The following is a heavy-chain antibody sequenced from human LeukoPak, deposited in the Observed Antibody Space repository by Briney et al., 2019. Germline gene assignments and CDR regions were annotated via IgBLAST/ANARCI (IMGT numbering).Heavy chain of an antibody. D-gene: IGHD5-24*01. CDR2: IIPIFGTA. J-gene: IGHJ4*02. V-gene: IGHV1-69*05. CDR3: ASRVGRDGYNYAFDC. CDR1: GGTFSSYA. Sequence: ASVKVSCKASGGTFSSYAISWVRQAPGQGLEWMGGIIPIFGTANYAQKFQGRVTITTDESTSTAYMELSSLRSEDTAVYYCASRVGRDGYNYAFDCRGQGTLVTVSS.